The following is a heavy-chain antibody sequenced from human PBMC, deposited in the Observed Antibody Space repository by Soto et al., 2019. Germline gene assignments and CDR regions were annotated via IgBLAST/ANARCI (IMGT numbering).Heavy chain of an antibody. D-gene: IGHD4-17*01. J-gene: IGHJ5*02. CDR1: GFSLSTSGVG. V-gene: IGHV2-5*01. CDR3: AHRGYGDYPRDNWFDP. Sequence: QITLKESGPTLVKPTQTLTLTCTFSGFSLSTSGVGVGWIRQPPGKALEWLALIYWNDDKRFSPSLRSRLTITKDTSKNQVVLTMTNVDPVDTATYYCAHRGYGDYPRDNWFDPWGQGTLVTVSS. CDR2: IYWNDDK.